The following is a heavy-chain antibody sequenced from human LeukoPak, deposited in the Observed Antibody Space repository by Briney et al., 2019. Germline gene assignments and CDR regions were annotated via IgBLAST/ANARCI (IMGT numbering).Heavy chain of an antibody. J-gene: IGHJ6*03. CDR2: ILYTGSA. D-gene: IGHD3-3*02. V-gene: IGHV4-59*01. CDR3: ARVRRVSNSYSTNYYYMDV. Sequence: SETLSLTCNVSGDSIPSYYWSWIRRPPGKRLEWIGFILYTGSANYNPSLESRISISVDTSKSQFSLTVKSVTAADTAVYYCARVRRVSNSYSTNYYYMDVWGKGTTVTVSS. CDR1: GDSIPSYY.